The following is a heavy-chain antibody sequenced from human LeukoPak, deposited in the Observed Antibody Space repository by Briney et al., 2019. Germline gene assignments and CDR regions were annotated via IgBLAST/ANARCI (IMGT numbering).Heavy chain of an antibody. V-gene: IGHV3-33*01. J-gene: IGHJ6*02. Sequence: TGRSLRLSCAASGFTFSSCGMHWVRQAPGKGLEWVAVIWYDGSNKYYADSVKGRFTISRDNSKNTLYLQMNSLRAEDTAVYYCARVAGSYYYYGMDVWGQGTTVTVSS. CDR3: ARVAGSYYYYGMDV. CDR2: IWYDGSNK. D-gene: IGHD6-13*01. CDR1: GFTFSSCG.